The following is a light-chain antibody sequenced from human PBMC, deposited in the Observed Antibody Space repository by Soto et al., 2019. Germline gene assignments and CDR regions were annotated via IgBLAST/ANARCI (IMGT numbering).Light chain of an antibody. CDR3: QKYNSARWT. CDR1: QSISSW. CDR2: DAS. Sequence: DIQMTQSPSTLSASVGDRVTITCRASQSISSWLAWYQQKPGKAPKLLIYDASSLESGVPSRFSGSGSGTDFTLTISSLQPEDVATYYCQKYNSARWTFGQGTTVDIK. J-gene: IGKJ1*01. V-gene: IGKV1-5*01.